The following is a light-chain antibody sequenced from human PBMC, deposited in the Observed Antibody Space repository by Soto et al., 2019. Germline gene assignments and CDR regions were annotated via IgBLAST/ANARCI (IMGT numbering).Light chain of an antibody. Sequence: DIQMTQSPSTLSASVGDRVTITCRASQSISSWLAWYQQKPGKAPSLLIYKASGLESGVPSRFSGSGSGTEFTLTISSLQPDDFATYYCQQYNSYSLTFGQGTKVEIK. CDR2: KAS. CDR1: QSISSW. V-gene: IGKV1-5*03. J-gene: IGKJ1*01. CDR3: QQYNSYSLT.